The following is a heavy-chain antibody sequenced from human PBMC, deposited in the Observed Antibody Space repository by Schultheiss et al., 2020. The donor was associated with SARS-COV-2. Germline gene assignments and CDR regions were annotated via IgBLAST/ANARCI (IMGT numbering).Heavy chain of an antibody. V-gene: IGHV3-33*08. J-gene: IGHJ6*04. CDR2: IWYDGSNK. D-gene: IGHD6-6*01. Sequence: GGSLRLSCAASGFTFSSYAMSWVRQAPGKGLEWVAVIWYDGSNKYYADSVKGRFTISRDNSKNTLYLQMNSLRAEDTAVYYCARDQTLGSSSSYPTPYVWGKGTTVTVSS. CDR3: ARDQTLGSSSSYPTPYV. CDR1: GFTFSSYA.